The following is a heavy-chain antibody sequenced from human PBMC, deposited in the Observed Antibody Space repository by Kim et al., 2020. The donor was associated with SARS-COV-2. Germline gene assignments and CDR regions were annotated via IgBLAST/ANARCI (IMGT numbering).Heavy chain of an antibody. D-gene: IGHD3-10*01. CDR3: ARAITMVQGVIIVCFDP. Sequence: ASVKVSCKASGYTFTSYDINWVRQATGQGLEWMGWMNPNSGNTGYAQKFQGRVTMTRNTSISTAYMELSSLRSEDTAVYYCARAITMVQGVIIVCFDPWGQGPLVTVSS. J-gene: IGHJ5*02. V-gene: IGHV1-8*01. CDR1: GYTFTSYD. CDR2: MNPNSGNT.